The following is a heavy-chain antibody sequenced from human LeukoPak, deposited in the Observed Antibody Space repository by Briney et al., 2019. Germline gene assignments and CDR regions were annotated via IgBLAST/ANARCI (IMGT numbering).Heavy chain of an antibody. CDR2: IHSGGST. D-gene: IGHD1-26*01. CDR3: TRANSATIPGVDP. Sequence: PGGSLRLSCAASGFTVSSNYMSWVRQAPGQGLEWVSIIHSGGSTYYADSVKARFTISRDNPKNTLYLQMNSLRAEDTAVYYCTRANSATIPGVDPWGQGTLVTVSS. CDR1: GFTVSSNY. V-gene: IGHV3-53*01. J-gene: IGHJ5*02.